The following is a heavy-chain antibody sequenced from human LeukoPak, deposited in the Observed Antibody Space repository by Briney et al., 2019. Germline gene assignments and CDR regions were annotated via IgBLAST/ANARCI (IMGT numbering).Heavy chain of an antibody. CDR1: GDSINRGAYS. D-gene: IGHD3-10*01. CDR3: ARVNYYGSGSYLWFDP. J-gene: IGHJ5*02. V-gene: IGHV4-30-2*01. CDR2: THYSGST. Sequence: SETLSLTCAVTGDSINRGAYSWSWIRQPPGKGLDLLGYTHYSGSTYYNPSLKSRVTISLDRPKNQFSLKLTSVTAADTAVYYCARVNYYGSGSYLWFDPWGHGTLVTVSS.